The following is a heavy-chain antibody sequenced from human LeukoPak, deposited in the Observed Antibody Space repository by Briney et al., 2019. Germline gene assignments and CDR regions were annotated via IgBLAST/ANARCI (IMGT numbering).Heavy chain of an antibody. CDR3: AKDGGLWVSAHWGDS. J-gene: IGHJ4*02. Sequence: GGSLRLSCAASGFTFSSYWMSWVRQAPGKGLKWVSTITTGDGNTYYADSVKGRFTVSRDDSKNTLYLQMNSLRAEDTAVYYCAKDGGLWVSAHWGDSWGRGTLVTVSS. CDR1: GFTFSSYW. D-gene: IGHD7-27*01. CDR2: ITTGDGNT. V-gene: IGHV3-23*01.